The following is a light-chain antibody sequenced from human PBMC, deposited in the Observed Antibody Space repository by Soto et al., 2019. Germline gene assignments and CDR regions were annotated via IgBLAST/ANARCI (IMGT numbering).Light chain of an antibody. CDR1: SRDIGAYNY. CDR3: ASHAGSSWV. CDR2: EVS. J-gene: IGLJ3*02. Sequence: QSALTQPPSASGSRGQSVTISCTGTSRDIGAYNYVSWYQQHPGKAPRVMISEVSKRPSGVPDRFSGSKSGNTASLTVSGLQAEDEADYYCASHAGSSWVFGGGTKVTVL. V-gene: IGLV2-8*01.